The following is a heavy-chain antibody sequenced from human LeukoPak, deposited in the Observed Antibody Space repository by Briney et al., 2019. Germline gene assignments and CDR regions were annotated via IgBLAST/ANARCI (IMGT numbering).Heavy chain of an antibody. CDR3: ARSQEPGMGGMDV. CDR1: GGSISSYY. V-gene: IGHV4-59*01. CDR2: IYYSGST. D-gene: IGHD1-14*01. J-gene: IGHJ6*02. Sequence: PSETLSLTCTVSGGSISSYYWNWIRQPPGKGLEWIGYIYYSGSTNYNPSLKSRVTISVDTSKNQFSLKLSSVTAADTAVYYCARSQEPGMGGMDVWGQGTTVTVSS.